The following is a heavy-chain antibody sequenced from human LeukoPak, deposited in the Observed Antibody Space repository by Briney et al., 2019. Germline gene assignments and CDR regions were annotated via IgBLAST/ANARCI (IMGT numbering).Heavy chain of an antibody. V-gene: IGHV3-74*01. D-gene: IGHD5-18*01. CDR3: AGRVTGYSSGYVY. CDR1: GFRFSNSW. CDR2: MKTDGTRI. J-gene: IGHJ4*02. Sequence: PGGSLRLSCAASGFRFSNSWMYWVRQGPGKGPVWVSRMKTDGTRIEYAGSVKGRFTISRDNSENTVYLQMNNLRAEDTAVYYCAGRVTGYSSGYVYWGQGTLVTVSS.